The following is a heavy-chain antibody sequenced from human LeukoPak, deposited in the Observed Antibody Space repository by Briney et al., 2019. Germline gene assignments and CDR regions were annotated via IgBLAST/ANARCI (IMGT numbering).Heavy chain of an antibody. D-gene: IGHD1-26*01. Sequence: GGSLRLSCAASGFTFSSYGMHWVRQAPGKGLEWVAVISYDGSNKYYADSVKGRFTISRDNSKNTLYLQMNSLRAEDTALYYCAKDLSGSYSYWGQGTLVTVSS. CDR3: AKDLSGSYSY. V-gene: IGHV3-30*18. CDR1: GFTFSSYG. J-gene: IGHJ4*02. CDR2: ISYDGSNK.